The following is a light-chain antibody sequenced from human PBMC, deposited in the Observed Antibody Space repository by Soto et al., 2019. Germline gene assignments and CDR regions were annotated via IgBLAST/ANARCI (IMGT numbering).Light chain of an antibody. CDR1: QHIKNY. V-gene: IGKV1-39*01. CDR2: AAT. J-gene: IGKJ5*01. Sequence: DVQMTQSPSSLSASVGDRVTITCRASQHIKNYLSWYQQRPGKAPRVVIFAATLLQSGVPSTFSGSGSWTAFTLTNSSLHPDDFATYYCLQRHSPPLTFGQGTRLDI. CDR3: LQRHSPPLT.